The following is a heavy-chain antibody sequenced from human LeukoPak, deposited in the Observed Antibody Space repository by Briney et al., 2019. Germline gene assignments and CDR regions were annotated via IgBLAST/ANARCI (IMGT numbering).Heavy chain of an antibody. CDR1: GFTFSSYG. Sequence: GRSLRLSCAASGFTFSSYGMHWVRQAPGKGLEWVAVISYDGSNKYYADSVKGRFTISRDNAKNSLYLQMNSLRAEDTAVYYCARDGPNDAFDIWGQGTMVTVSS. J-gene: IGHJ3*02. CDR2: ISYDGSNK. V-gene: IGHV3-30*03. CDR3: ARDGPNDAFDI.